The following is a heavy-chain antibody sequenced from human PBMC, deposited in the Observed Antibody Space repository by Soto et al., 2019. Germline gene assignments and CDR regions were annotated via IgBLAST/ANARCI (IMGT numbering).Heavy chain of an antibody. J-gene: IGHJ5*02. CDR3: ARHVSRATRYNTWFDP. Sequence: SETLCLRCTVSGGTISSYDCSWILQPPGKGLEWIGYIYYSGSTNYNPSLKSRVTISVDTSKNQFSLKLSSVTAADTAVYYCARHVSRATRYNTWFDPWGQGTLVTVSS. CDR2: IYYSGST. CDR1: GGTISSYD. D-gene: IGHD2-2*02. V-gene: IGHV4-59*08.